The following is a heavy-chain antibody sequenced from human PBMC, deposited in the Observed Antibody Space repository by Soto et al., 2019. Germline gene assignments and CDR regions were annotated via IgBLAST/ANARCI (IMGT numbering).Heavy chain of an antibody. CDR3: AREITSSWMDV. Sequence: QVQLVQSGAEVKKPGASVKVSCKASGYTFTANYLHWVRQAPGQGLEWMGWTNPNSGATNYAQRFQAWVTMTRDTSISTAYMELSRLTFDDTAVYYCAREITSSWMDVWGQGTTVTVSS. J-gene: IGHJ6*02. D-gene: IGHD6-13*01. V-gene: IGHV1-2*04. CDR1: GYTFTANY. CDR2: TNPNSGAT.